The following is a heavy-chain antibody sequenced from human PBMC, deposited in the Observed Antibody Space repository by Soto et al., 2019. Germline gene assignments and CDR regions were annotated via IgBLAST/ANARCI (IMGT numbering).Heavy chain of an antibody. CDR3: ARKAYYYDLNWLAP. J-gene: IGHJ5*02. CDR2: IYHGGST. CDR1: GGSISSSNW. Sequence: QVQLQESGPGLVKPSGTLSLTCAVSGGSISSSNWWSWVRQPPGKGLEWIGEIYHGGSTNYNPSLKSRVIITVDKAQNPFYLKPSSVAAAATAGYYCARKAYYYDLNWLAPWGQGTLVTVSS. V-gene: IGHV4-4*02. D-gene: IGHD3-22*01.